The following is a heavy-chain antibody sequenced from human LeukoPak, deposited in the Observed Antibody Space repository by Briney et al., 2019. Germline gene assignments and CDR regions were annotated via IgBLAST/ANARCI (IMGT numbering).Heavy chain of an antibody. J-gene: IGHJ6*02. Sequence: ASVKVSCKASGYTFTSYYMRWVRQAPGQGLEWMGIINPSGGSTSYAQKFQGRVTMTRDTSTSTVYMELSSLRSEDTAVYYCARFQNDGWYRPRGSNYYYYYGMDVWGQGTTVTVSS. CDR2: INPSGGST. V-gene: IGHV1-46*01. CDR3: ARFQNDGWYRPRGSNYYYYYGMDV. CDR1: GYTFTSYY. D-gene: IGHD6-19*01.